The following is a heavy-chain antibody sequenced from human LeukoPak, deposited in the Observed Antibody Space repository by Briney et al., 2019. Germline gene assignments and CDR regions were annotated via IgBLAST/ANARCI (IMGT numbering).Heavy chain of an antibody. V-gene: IGHV3-21*01. Sequence: GGSLRLSCAASGFTFSSYSMNWVRQAPGKGLEWVSSITSGTTYIYYADSVRGRFTLSRDNAKNSLYLQMNSLRAEDTAVYYCARWPYSSSYYFDYWGQGTLVTVSS. CDR3: ARWPYSSSYYFDY. CDR1: GFTFSSYS. D-gene: IGHD6-6*01. CDR2: ITSGTTYI. J-gene: IGHJ4*02.